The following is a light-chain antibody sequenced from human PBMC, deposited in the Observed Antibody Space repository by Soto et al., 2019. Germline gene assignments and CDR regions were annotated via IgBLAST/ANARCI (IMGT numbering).Light chain of an antibody. Sequence: QSVLTQPPSASGTPGQRVTISCSGSSSNIGSNTVNWYQHLPGTAPKLLIYSYSQRPSGVPDRFSGAKSGTSASLAISGLQSEDEADYYCAAWDDILNGPLFGGGTKLTVL. CDR2: SYS. V-gene: IGLV1-44*01. CDR1: SSNIGSNT. CDR3: AAWDDILNGPL. J-gene: IGLJ2*01.